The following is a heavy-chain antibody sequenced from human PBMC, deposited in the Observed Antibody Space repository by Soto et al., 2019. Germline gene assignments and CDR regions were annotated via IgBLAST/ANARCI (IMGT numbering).Heavy chain of an antibody. CDR1: GYTFTSFG. CDR2: INTNNGNT. Sequence: SVKVSCKASGYTFTSFGISWVRQAPGQGLEWVAWINTNNGNTNYAQIVQGRLTVTADTSTSTAYMELRSLRSDDTAMYYCARGLRSFDPWGQGTMVSVSS. V-gene: IGHV1-18*01. CDR3: ARGLRSFDP. D-gene: IGHD4-17*01. J-gene: IGHJ5*02.